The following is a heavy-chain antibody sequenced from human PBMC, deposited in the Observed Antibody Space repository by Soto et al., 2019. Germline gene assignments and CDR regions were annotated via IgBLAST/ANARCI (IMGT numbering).Heavy chain of an antibody. CDR1: GFTFSDYY. V-gene: IGHV3-11*06. J-gene: IGHJ4*02. CDR3: AFLYCSGGSCYPYYSDY. Sequence: GGSLRLSCAASGFTFSDYYMSWIRQAPGKGLEWVSYISSSSSYTNYADSVKGRFTISRDNAKNSLYLQMNSLRAEDTAVYYCAFLYCSGGSCYPYYSDYWGQGTLVTVSS. D-gene: IGHD2-15*01. CDR2: ISSSSSYT.